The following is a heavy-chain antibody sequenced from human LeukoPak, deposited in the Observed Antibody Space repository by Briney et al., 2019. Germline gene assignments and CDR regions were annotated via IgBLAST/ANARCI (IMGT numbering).Heavy chain of an antibody. CDR2: ITSSSRYI. Sequence: PGGSLRLSCAASGFTFSDYSMTWVRQAPGKGLDWVSSITSSSRYIYYADSVKGRFSISRDDARSSLYLQMNSLRVEGTAVYYCARERHTFDPWGQGTLVTVSS. J-gene: IGHJ5*02. CDR3: ARERHTFDP. V-gene: IGHV3-21*01. CDR1: GFTFSDYS. D-gene: IGHD6-25*01.